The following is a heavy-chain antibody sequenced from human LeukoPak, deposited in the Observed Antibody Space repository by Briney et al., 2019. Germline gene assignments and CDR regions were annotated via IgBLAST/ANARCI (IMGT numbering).Heavy chain of an antibody. CDR3: ARRTYVWYFDY. CDR1: GGSFSGYY. J-gene: IGHJ4*02. Sequence: PSGTLSLTCAVYGGSFSGYYWSWIRQPPGKGLEWIGEINHSGSTNYNPSLKSRVTISVDTSKNQFSLKLSSVTAADTAVYYCARRTYVWYFDYWGQGTLVTVSS. D-gene: IGHD3-16*01. CDR2: INHSGST. V-gene: IGHV4-34*01.